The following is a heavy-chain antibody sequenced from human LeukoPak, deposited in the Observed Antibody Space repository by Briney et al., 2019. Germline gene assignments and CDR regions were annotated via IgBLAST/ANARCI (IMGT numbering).Heavy chain of an antibody. V-gene: IGHV3-48*03. Sequence: GGPLRLSCAASGFSFSSYEMNWVRQAPGKGLEWISYISSSGRTIYCADSVKGRFTISRDNAKNSLYLQMNSLRAEDTAVYYCAKCESSSSHYRLLDYWGQGTLVTVSS. CDR3: AKCESSSSHYRLLDY. J-gene: IGHJ4*02. D-gene: IGHD6-13*01. CDR1: GFSFSSYE. CDR2: ISSSGRTI.